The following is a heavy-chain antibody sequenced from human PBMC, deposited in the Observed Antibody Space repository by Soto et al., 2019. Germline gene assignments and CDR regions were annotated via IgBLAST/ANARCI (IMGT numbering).Heavy chain of an antibody. V-gene: IGHV3-23*01. CDR1: GFPFSSYA. CDR3: AKLAGGSSGWTRYYYYGMDV. Sequence: PGLSLRLSCAASGFPFSSYAMSWVRQAPGKGLEWVSAISGSGGSTYYADSVKGRFTISRDNSKNTLYLQMNSLRAEDTAVYYCAKLAGGSSGWTRYYYYGMDVWGQGTTVTVSS. CDR2: ISGSGGST. J-gene: IGHJ6*02. D-gene: IGHD6-19*01.